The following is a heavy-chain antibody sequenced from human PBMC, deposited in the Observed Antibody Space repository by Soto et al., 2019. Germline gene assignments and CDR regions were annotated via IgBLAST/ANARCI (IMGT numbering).Heavy chain of an antibody. CDR3: TLNHCAGGGCYDRDY. J-gene: IGHJ1*01. D-gene: IGHD2-15*01. V-gene: IGHV4-31*11. CDR2: ISSGGSP. Sequence: VQLQESGPGLVKPSQTLSLTCAVSDESVTSPGNYWNWIRQRPDTGLEWNGYISSGGSPFYNPSLQSRVSLSLDTSNNLFSLTLNSVTAADTAVYYCTLNHCAGGGCYDRDYWGQGTRVTVSS. CDR1: DESVTSPGNY.